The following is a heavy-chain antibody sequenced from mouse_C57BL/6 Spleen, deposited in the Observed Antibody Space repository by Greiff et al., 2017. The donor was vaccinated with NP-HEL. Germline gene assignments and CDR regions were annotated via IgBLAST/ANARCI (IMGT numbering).Heavy chain of an antibody. CDR3: ARYSSSGYVFAY. V-gene: IGHV7-3*01. CDR1: GFTFTDYY. J-gene: IGHJ3*01. CDR2: IRNKANGYTT. Sequence: EVKLVESGGGLVQPGGSLSLSCAASGFTFTDYYMSWVRQPPGTALEWLGFIRNKANGYTTEYSASVKGRFTISRDNSQSILYLQMNALRAEDSATYYCARYSSSGYVFAYWGQGTLVTVSA. D-gene: IGHD3-2*02.